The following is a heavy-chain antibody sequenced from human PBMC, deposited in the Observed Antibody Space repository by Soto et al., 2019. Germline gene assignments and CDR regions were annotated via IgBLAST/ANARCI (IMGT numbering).Heavy chain of an antibody. J-gene: IGHJ5*02. CDR2: IITYSGDT. CDR1: GYTFFTYD. CDR3: ARHHGPTTSENWFDP. V-gene: IGHV1-18*01. D-gene: IGHD5-12*01. Sequence: QVHLVQSGVEVKTPGASVKVSCQASGYTFFTYDISWVRQAPGQGLEWMGWIITYSGDTKYAQKFQGRATMTTDTSTTTAYLALRSLRSDDTAVYYCARHHGPTTSENWFDPWGQGTLVTVSS.